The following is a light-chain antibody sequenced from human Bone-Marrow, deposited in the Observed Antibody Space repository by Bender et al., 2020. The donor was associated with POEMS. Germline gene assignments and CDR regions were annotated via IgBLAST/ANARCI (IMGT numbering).Light chain of an antibody. J-gene: IGLJ1*01. CDR2: EVT. CDR3: SSYTSSSTLPYV. Sequence: QSALTQPASVSGSPGQSITISCTGTSSDLGGYNYVSWYQQPPGKAPKLMIYEVTNRPSGVSNRFSGSKSGNTASLTISGLQAEDEAEYYCSSYTSSSTLPYVFGTGTKVTVL. V-gene: IGLV2-14*01. CDR1: SSDLGGYNY.